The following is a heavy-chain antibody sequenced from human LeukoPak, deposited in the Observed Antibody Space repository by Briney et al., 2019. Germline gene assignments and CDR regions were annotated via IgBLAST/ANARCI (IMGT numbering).Heavy chain of an antibody. Sequence: ASVKVSCKASGYTFTGYYMHWVRRAPGQGLAWMGWINHNSGGTNYAQKFQGRVTMTRDTSISTAYMELSRLRSDDTAVYYCARGYGDYYLYFDYWGQGTLVTVSS. J-gene: IGHJ4*02. CDR2: INHNSGGT. CDR1: GYTFTGYY. CDR3: ARGYGDYYLYFDY. V-gene: IGHV1-2*02. D-gene: IGHD4-17*01.